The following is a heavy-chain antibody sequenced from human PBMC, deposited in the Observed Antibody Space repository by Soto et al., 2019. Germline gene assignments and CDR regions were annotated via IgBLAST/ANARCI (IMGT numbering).Heavy chain of an antibody. V-gene: IGHV3-23*01. CDR3: AKEIASAGINY. Sequence: PGGSLRLSCAASGFTFSNYAMNWVRQAPGKGLESVLSISGSGGSTWYADSVKGRFAISRDNSKNRLYLQMDSLRAEDTAIYYCAKEIASAGINYWGQGTPVTVSS. CDR1: GFTFSNYA. D-gene: IGHD6-13*01. CDR2: ISGSGGST. J-gene: IGHJ4*02.